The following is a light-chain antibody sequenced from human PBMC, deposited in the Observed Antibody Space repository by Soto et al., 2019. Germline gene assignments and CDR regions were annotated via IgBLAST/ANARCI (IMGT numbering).Light chain of an antibody. Sequence: EILMTQSPDSLSVSPGETATLSCRASQSLNTDLAWFQQKPGQAPRLLIYGASSRATGIPDRFSGSGSGTDFTLTISRLEPEDFAVYYCQQYGSSPRTFGQGTKV. CDR3: QQYGSSPRT. CDR1: QSLNTD. CDR2: GAS. V-gene: IGKV3-20*01. J-gene: IGKJ1*01.